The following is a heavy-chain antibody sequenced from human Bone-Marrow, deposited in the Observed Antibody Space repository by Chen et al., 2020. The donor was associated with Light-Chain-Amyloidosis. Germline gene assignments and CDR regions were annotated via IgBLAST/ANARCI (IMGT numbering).Heavy chain of an antibody. CDR2: IYHSGST. V-gene: IGHV4-38-2*01. J-gene: IGHJ6*03. CDR3: ATGRYYYDSSGYYYDYYYMDV. Sequence: QVQLQESGPGLVKPSETLSLTCAVSGYSISSGYYWGWIRQPPGKGLEWIGSIYHSGSTYYNPSLKSRVTISVDTSKNQFSLKLSSVTAADTAVYYCATGRYYYDSSGYYYDYYYMDVWGKGTTVTVSS. D-gene: IGHD3-22*01. CDR1: GYSISSGYY.